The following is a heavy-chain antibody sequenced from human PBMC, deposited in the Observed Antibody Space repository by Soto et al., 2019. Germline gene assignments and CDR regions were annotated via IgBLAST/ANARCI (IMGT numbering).Heavy chain of an antibody. CDR3: ARVKAAGRGNWFDP. CDR1: GYTFTSYA. J-gene: IGHJ5*02. CDR2: INAGNGNT. Sequence: QVQLVQSGAEVKKPGASVKVSCKASGYTFTSYAMHWVRQAPGQRLEWMGWINAGNGNTKYSQKFQGRVTITRDTSASTAYMELSRLRSEDTAVYYCARVKAAGRGNWFDPWGQGTLVTVSS. V-gene: IGHV1-3*01. D-gene: IGHD2-15*01.